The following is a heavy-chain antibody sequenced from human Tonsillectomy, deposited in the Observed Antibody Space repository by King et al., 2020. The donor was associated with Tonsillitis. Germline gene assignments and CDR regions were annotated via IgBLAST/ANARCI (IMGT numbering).Heavy chain of an antibody. CDR1: GFTFSSYG. J-gene: IGHJ4*02. V-gene: IGHV3-23*04. CDR3: AKEAWFGGLLTVDY. D-gene: IGHD3-10*01. CDR2: INSGGRA. Sequence: VQLVESGGGLVQPGGSLRLSCVASGFTFSSYGMSWVRQAPGKGLEWVSAINSGGRAFYADSVKGRFTISRDNSKNTLYLQMNSLRAEDTAIYYCAKEAWFGGLLTVDYWGQGTLVPVSS.